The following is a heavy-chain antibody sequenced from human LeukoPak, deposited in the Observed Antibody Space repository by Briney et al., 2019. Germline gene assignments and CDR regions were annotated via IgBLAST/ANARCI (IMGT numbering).Heavy chain of an antibody. CDR1: GYTFTSYY. CDR3: ARVARLDAFDI. CDR2: INPSGGST. J-gene: IGHJ3*02. Sequence: ASVKVSCKASGYTFTSYYMHWVRQAPGQGLEWMGIINPSGGSTSYAQKFQGRVTMARDTSTSTVYMELSSLRSEDTAVYYCARVARLDAFDIWGQGTMVTVSS. V-gene: IGHV1-46*01. D-gene: IGHD2-21*02.